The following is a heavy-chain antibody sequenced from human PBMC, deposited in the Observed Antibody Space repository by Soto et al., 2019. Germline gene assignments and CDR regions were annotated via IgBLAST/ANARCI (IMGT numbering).Heavy chain of an antibody. V-gene: IGHV3-33*01. CDR1: GFNFGNFG. J-gene: IGHJ4*02. D-gene: IGHD5-12*01. CDR2: ISNDENIK. CDR3: ARGLRGVLDY. Sequence: GGSLRLSCVASGFNFGNFGMHWVRQAPGKGLEWLTVISNDENIKQDSVRGRFAIARDNSKNALYLHLTSLRAEDTAIYYCARGLRGVLDYWGQGTLVTVS.